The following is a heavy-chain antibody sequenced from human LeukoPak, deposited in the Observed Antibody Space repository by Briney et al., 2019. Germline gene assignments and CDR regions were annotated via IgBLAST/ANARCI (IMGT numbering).Heavy chain of an antibody. D-gene: IGHD6-19*01. CDR3: ARDYGRGWVFDY. V-gene: IGHV1-2*04. J-gene: IGHJ4*02. CDR2: INPNSGGT. CDR1: GYTFTGYY. Sequence: GASVRVSCKASGYTFTGYYMHWVRQAPGQGLEWMGWINPNSGGTNYAQKFQGWVTMTRDTSISTPYMELSRLRSDDTAVYYCARDYGRGWVFDYWGQGTLVTVSS.